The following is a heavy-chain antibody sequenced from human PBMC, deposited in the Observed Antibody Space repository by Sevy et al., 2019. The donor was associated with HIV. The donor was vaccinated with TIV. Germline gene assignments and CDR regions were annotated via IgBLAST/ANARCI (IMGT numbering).Heavy chain of an antibody. V-gene: IGHV1-18*01. CDR3: ARDPADCSSTSCYAKRYYYYYGMDV. CDR1: GYTFTSYG. D-gene: IGHD2-2*01. CDR2: ISAYNGNT. J-gene: IGHJ6*02. Sequence: ASVKVSCKASGYTFTSYGISWVRQAPGQGLEWMGWISAYNGNTNYAQKLQGRVTMTTDTSTSTAYMELRSLRSDDTAVYYGARDPADCSSTSCYAKRYYYYYGMDVWGQGTTVTVSS.